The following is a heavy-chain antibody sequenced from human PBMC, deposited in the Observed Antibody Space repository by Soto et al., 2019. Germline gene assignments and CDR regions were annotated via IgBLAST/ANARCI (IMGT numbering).Heavy chain of an antibody. CDR3: ARAKYSYGFFDC. Sequence: SETLSLTCTVSGGSISSGGYYWSWIRQHPGKGLEWIGYIYYSGSTYYNPSLKSRVTISVDTSKNQFSLKLSSVTAADTAVYYCARAKYSYGFFDCWGQGTLVTVSS. J-gene: IGHJ4*02. CDR1: GGSISSGGYY. D-gene: IGHD5-18*01. V-gene: IGHV4-31*03. CDR2: IYYSGST.